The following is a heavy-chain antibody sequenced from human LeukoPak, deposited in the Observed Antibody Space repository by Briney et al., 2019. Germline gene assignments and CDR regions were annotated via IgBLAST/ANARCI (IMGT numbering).Heavy chain of an antibody. V-gene: IGHV1-69*10. CDR1: GGTFSSYA. Sequence: VASVKVSCKASGGTFSSYAISWVRQAPGQGLEWMGGIIPIFGIANYAQKFQGRVTITADKSTSTAYMELSSLRSEDTAVYYCARDLEGYYDSSGYYPFDYWGQGTLVTVSS. J-gene: IGHJ4*02. CDR3: ARDLEGYYDSSGYYPFDY. D-gene: IGHD3-22*01. CDR2: IIPIFGIA.